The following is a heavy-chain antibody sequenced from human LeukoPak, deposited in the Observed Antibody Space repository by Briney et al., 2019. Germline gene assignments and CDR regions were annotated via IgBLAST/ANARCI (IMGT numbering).Heavy chain of an antibody. Sequence: PGGSLRLSCAASGFTFSSADMNWVRQAPGKGLEWVSYISSGSRTIYYADSVKGRFTIPRDNARNSLYLQMNSLRAEDTAVYYCARRNVAMNHAFDVWGQGTMVTVSS. CDR3: ARRNVAMNHAFDV. V-gene: IGHV3-48*01. D-gene: IGHD2-15*01. J-gene: IGHJ3*01. CDR1: GFTFSSAD. CDR2: ISSGSRTI.